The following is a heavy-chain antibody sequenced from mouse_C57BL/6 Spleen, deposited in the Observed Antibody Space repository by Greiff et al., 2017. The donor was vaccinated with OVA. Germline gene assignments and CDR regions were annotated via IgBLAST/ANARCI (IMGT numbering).Heavy chain of an antibody. J-gene: IGHJ2*01. CDR3: ARFYYGNPYYFDY. D-gene: IGHD2-1*01. CDR2: IWTGGGT. V-gene: IGHV2-9-1*01. CDR1: GFSLTSYA. Sequence: VQLQQSGPGLVAPSQSLSITCTVSGFSLTSYAISWVRQPPGKGLEWLGVIWTGGGTNYNSALKSRLSISKDNSKSQVFLKMNSLQTDDTARYYCARFYYGNPYYFDYWGQGTTLTVSS.